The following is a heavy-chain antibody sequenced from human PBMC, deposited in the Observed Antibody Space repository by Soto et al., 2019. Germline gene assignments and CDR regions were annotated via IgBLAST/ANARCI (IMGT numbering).Heavy chain of an antibody. J-gene: IGHJ4*02. CDR3: AKGGVSYYSPFDR. D-gene: IGHD3-10*01. Sequence: EVQLLESGGGLVQPGGSLRLSCAASGFTFSSYAMSWVRQAPGKGLEWVSAISGSSGTPYYASSVEGRFTISRDNSKNTLYLQMNSLRAEDTAVYYCAKGGVSYYSPFDRWGQGTLVTVSS. CDR2: ISGSSGTP. CDR1: GFTFSSYA. V-gene: IGHV3-23*01.